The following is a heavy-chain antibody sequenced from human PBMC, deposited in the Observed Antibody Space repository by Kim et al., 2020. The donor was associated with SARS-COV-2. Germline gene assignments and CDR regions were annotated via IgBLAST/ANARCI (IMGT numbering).Heavy chain of an antibody. Sequence: GGSLRLSCAASGFTFSSYGMHWVRQAPGKGLEWVAVIWYDGSNKYYADSVKGRFTISRDNSKNTLYLQMNSLRAEDTAVYYCAKDQYSSGWFVGYYYYSGMDVWGQGTTVTVSS. CDR2: IWYDGSNK. V-gene: IGHV3-33*06. CDR3: AKDQYSSGWFVGYYYYSGMDV. D-gene: IGHD6-19*01. J-gene: IGHJ6*02. CDR1: GFTFSSYG.